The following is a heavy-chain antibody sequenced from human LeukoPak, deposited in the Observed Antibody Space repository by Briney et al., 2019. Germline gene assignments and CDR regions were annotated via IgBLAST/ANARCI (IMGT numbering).Heavy chain of an antibody. D-gene: IGHD2-2*01. CDR2: IYTSGST. CDR1: GASISSYY. CDR3: ARHYQGDSFDI. V-gene: IGHV4-4*07. Sequence: SETLSLTCTVSGASISSYYWSWIRQPAGKGLEWIGRIYTSGSTNYNPSLQSRLTMSVDTSRNQLSLKLSSVTAADTAMYYCARHYQGDSFDIWGQGTMVIVSS. J-gene: IGHJ3*02.